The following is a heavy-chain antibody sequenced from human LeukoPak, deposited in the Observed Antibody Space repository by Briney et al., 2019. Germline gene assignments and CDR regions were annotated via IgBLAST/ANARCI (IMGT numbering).Heavy chain of an antibody. J-gene: IGHJ6*03. V-gene: IGHV4-61*02. CDR1: GGSISSGSYY. Sequence: SQTLSLTCTVSGGSISSGSYYWSWIRQPAGKGLEWIGRIYTSGSTNYNPSLKSRVTISVDTSKDQFSLKLSSVTAADTAVYYCARQRAHYYYYYYMDVWAKGPRSPSP. CDR3: ARQRAHYYYYYYMDV. CDR2: IYTSGST.